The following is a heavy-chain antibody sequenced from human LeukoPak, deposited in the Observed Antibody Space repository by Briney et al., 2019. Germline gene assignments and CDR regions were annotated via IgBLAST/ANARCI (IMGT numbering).Heavy chain of an antibody. D-gene: IGHD4-23*01. CDR3: ARDRWNFDY. CDR1: GFTFSDYW. V-gene: IGHV3-74*01. CDR2: INSDGTSI. J-gene: IGHJ4*02. Sequence: GGSLRLSCAASGFTFSDYWMHWVRHAPGKGLVWVSRINSDGTSISYADSVKGRFTISRDNAKDTLYLQMNSLRAEDTAVYYCARDRWNFDYWGQGTLVTVSS.